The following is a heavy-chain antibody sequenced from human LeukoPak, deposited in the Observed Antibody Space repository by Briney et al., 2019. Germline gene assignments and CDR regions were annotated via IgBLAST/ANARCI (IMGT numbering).Heavy chain of an antibody. Sequence: GGSLRLSCVASGFTFSSYWMTWVRQAPGRGLEWVANIKTDGSLIYYVDSVKGRFTISRDNAKNSLFLEMTSLRVEDTAVYYCARDLNWETYWGQGTLVSVSS. J-gene: IGHJ4*02. V-gene: IGHV3-7*01. CDR1: GFTFSSYW. CDR3: ARDLNWETY. CDR2: IKTDGSLI. D-gene: IGHD7-27*01.